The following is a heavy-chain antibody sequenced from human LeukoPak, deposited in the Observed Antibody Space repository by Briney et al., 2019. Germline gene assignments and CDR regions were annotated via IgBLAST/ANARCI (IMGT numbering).Heavy chain of an antibody. V-gene: IGHV3-23*01. Sequence: GESLRLSCAASGFTFSSYAMTWVRQAPGKGLEWVSAISGSGENTYYADSVKGRFTISRDNSKNTLYLKMNSLRAEDTAVYYCAKIWFGELSSFDYWGQGTLVTVSS. D-gene: IGHD3-10*01. CDR3: AKIWFGELSSFDY. CDR1: GFTFSSYA. J-gene: IGHJ4*02. CDR2: ISGSGENT.